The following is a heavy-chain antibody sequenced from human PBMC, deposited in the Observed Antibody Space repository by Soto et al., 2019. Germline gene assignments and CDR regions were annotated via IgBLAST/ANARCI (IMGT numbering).Heavy chain of an antibody. D-gene: IGHD3-9*01. CDR1: GFTFNSHA. V-gene: IGHV3-30*03. CDR2: ISYDGSNK. Sequence: QVQLVESGGGVVQPGRSLRLSCAASGFTFNSHAMHWVRQAPGKGLEWVAVISYDGSNKYYADSVKGRFTISRDNSKNTLSLQLSSLRAEDTAVYYCATFRYFDLPVTTHWGQGTLVTVSS. CDR3: ATFRYFDLPVTTH. J-gene: IGHJ4*02.